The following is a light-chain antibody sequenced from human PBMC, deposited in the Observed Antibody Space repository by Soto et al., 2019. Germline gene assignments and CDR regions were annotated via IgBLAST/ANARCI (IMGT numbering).Light chain of an antibody. CDR3: AAWADSLRGWV. Sequence: QSVLTQPPSASGTPGQRVTIACSGSSSNIGSTTVNWYQQLPGTSPKLLTYTNTQRPPGVPDRFSGAKSGTSASLAISGLQSEDEADYFCAAWADSLRGWVLGRGTKVTVL. CDR1: SSNIGSTT. CDR2: TNT. J-gene: IGLJ3*02. V-gene: IGLV1-44*01.